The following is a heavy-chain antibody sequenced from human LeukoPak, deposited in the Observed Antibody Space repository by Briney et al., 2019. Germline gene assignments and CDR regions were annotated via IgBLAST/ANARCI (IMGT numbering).Heavy chain of an antibody. CDR2: IYYSGST. Sequence: SETLSLTCTVSGGSFSSRTFSWGWVRQPPGKGLEWIVTIYYSGSTYYNPSLKSRVTISVDTSNNQFSLKLSSVTAADTAVYYCASRSSIWSGYQDTLYYFDSWGQGTLVTVSS. D-gene: IGHD3-3*01. J-gene: IGHJ4*02. CDR1: GGSFSSRTFS. V-gene: IGHV4-39*01. CDR3: ASRSSIWSGYQDTLYYFDS.